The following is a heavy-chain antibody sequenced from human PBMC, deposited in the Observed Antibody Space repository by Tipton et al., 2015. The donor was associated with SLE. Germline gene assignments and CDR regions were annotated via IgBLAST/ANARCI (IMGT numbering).Heavy chain of an antibody. CDR2: IYYSGST. CDR1: GGSISGGDYY. Sequence: TLSLTCTVSGGSISGGDYYWSWIRQPPGKGLEWIGYIYYSGSTYYNPSLKSRVTISVDTSKNHFSLKLSSVTAADTAVYYCARDPIQLGPAHFDYWGQGTLVTVSS. J-gene: IGHJ4*02. V-gene: IGHV4-30-4*01. D-gene: IGHD5-18*01. CDR3: ARDPIQLGPAHFDY.